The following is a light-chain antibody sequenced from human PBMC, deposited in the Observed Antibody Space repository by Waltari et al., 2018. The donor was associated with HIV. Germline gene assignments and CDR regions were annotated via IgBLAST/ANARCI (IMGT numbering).Light chain of an antibody. Sequence: EIVLIQSPATLSLSPGERATLSCRASQSVSSYLAWYAQKPGQSPRLLIYDTSTRATGIPARFSGSWYATDFTLTITSLEPEDSAVYYCQQRSNWSITFGQGTRLEIK. V-gene: IGKV3-11*01. CDR1: QSVSSY. J-gene: IGKJ5*01. CDR3: QQRSNWSIT. CDR2: DTS.